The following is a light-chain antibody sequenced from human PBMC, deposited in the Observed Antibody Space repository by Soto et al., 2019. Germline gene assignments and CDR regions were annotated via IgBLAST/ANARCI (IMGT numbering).Light chain of an antibody. J-gene: IGKJ1*01. CDR2: GAS. V-gene: IGKV3-20*01. CDR3: QQYGRAPWT. CDR1: QIISSSY. Sequence: EIVLTQSPGTLSLSPGETATLSCRASQIISSSYLAWYQQKPGQAPRLLTYGASSRATGIPDRFSGSGSGTDFTLTISRLEPEDFAVYYCQQYGRAPWTLGQGTKVEIK.